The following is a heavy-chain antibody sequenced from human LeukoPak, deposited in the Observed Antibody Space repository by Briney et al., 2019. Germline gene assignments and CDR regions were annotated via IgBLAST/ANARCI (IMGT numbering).Heavy chain of an antibody. CDR3: ARDTDEWYNSPGDY. D-gene: IGHD1-1*01. J-gene: IGHJ4*02. CDR1: GFTLNTYA. CDR2: ISYDGSQK. Sequence: PPGRSLRLSCAVSGFTLNTYAMHWVRQAPGKGLEWVAIISYDGSQKYYADSLKGRFAISRDNSRNTLYLQMNSLRDDDTGMYYCARDTDEWYNSPGDYWGQGTLVTVSS. V-gene: IGHV3-30*09.